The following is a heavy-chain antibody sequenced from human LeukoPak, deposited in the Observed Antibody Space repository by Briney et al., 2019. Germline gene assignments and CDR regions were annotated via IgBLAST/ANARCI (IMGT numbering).Heavy chain of an antibody. D-gene: IGHD2-15*01. CDR2: INPNSGGT. CDR3: ARAHCSGGSYYLRDWFDP. V-gene: IGHV1-2*02. CDR1: GYTFTGYY. J-gene: IGHJ5*02. Sequence: ASVKVSCKASGYTFTGYYMHWVRQAPGQGLEWMGWINPNSGGTNYAQKFQGRVTMTRDTSISTAYMELSRLRSDDTAVYYCARAHCSGGSYYLRDWFDPWGQGTLVTVSS.